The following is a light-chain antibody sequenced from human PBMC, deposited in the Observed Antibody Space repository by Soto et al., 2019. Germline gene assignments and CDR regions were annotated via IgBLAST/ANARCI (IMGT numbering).Light chain of an antibody. CDR3: SSYTSSSTWV. CDR2: DVS. Sequence: QSVLTQPASVSGSPGQSITISCTGTSSDVGGYNYVSWYQQHPGKAPKLMIYDVSNRPSGVSNRFSGSKSGNTASQTISGLQAEDEADYYCSSYTSSSTWVFGGGTKLTVL. CDR1: SSDVGGYNY. V-gene: IGLV2-14*01. J-gene: IGLJ3*02.